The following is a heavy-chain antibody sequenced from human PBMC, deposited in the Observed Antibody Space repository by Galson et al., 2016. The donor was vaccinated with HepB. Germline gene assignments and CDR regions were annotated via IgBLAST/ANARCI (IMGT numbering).Heavy chain of an antibody. Sequence: SLRLSCAASGFTFSSYWMTWVRQAPGKGLEWVANIKGDESEEYYVDSVKGRFTISRDNAKNSLYLQMNTLRAEDTAVYFCASHRSPDYENLSGYYTRHLWGQGTLVTASS. CDR2: IKGDESEE. V-gene: IGHV3-7*03. D-gene: IGHD3-9*01. CDR1: GFTFSSYW. J-gene: IGHJ4*02. CDR3: ASHRSPDYENLSGYYTRHL.